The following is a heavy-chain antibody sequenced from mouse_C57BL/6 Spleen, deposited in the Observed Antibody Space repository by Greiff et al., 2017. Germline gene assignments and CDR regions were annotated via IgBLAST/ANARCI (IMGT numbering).Heavy chain of an antibody. J-gene: IGHJ4*01. V-gene: IGHV1-42*01. CDR2: INPSTGGT. CDR1: GYSFTGYY. D-gene: IGHD1-1*01. Sequence: EVQLQQSGPELVKPGASVKISCKASGYSFTGYYMNWVKQSPEKSLEWIGEINPSTGGTTYNQKFKAKATLTVDKSSSTAYMQLKSLTSEDSAVYYCAREGLNYYGSSPHYAMDYWGQGTSVTVSS. CDR3: AREGLNYYGSSPHYAMDY.